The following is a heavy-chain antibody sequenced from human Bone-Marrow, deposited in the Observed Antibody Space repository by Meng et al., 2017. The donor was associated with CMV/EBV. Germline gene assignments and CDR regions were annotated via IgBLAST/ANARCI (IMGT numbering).Heavy chain of an antibody. D-gene: IGHD1-26*01. CDR3: ARDFRDTTGSHPMDV. Sequence: GESLKISCAASGFTFSSYWMSWVRQAPGKGLEWVANIKQDGSEKYYVDSVKGRFTISRDNAKNSLYLQMSSLRDEDTAVYYCARDFRDTTGSHPMDVWGQGTTVTVSS. J-gene: IGHJ6*02. CDR2: IKQDGSEK. CDR1: GFTFSSYW. V-gene: IGHV3-7*01.